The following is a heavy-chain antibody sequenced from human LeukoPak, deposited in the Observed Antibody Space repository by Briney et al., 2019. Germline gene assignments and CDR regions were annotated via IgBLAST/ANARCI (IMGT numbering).Heavy chain of an antibody. CDR1: GGSISSGGYY. D-gene: IGHD6-6*01. V-gene: IGHV4-31*03. CDR2: IYYSGST. J-gene: IGHJ6*03. Sequence: SQTLSLTCTVPGGSISSGGYYWSWIRQHPGKGLEWIGYIYYSGSTYYNPSLKSRVTISVDTSKNQFSLKLSSVTAADTAVYYCAREIEARNYYYYMDVWGKGTTVTVSS. CDR3: AREIEARNYYYYMDV.